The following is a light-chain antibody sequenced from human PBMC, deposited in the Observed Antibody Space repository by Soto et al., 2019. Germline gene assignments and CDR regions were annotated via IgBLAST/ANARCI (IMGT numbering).Light chain of an antibody. V-gene: IGLV2-14*03. CDR3: SSYTNTSTLV. J-gene: IGLJ1*01. CDR1: SSDLGAYKY. Sequence: QSALTQPASVSGSPGQSITISCAGTSSDLGAYKYVSWYQQHPDKAPKLILYEVSRRPSGVSNRFSGSKSGNTASLTISGLLAEDEADYSCSSYTNTSTLVFGTGTKVIVL. CDR2: EVS.